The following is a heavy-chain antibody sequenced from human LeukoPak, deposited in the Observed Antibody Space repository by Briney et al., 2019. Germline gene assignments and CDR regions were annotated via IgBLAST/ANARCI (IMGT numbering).Heavy chain of an antibody. CDR3: ARVVVVAATLAHYYYYGMDV. J-gene: IGHJ6*02. CDR1: GGTFSGYY. Sequence: PSETLSLTCAVYGGTFSGYYWSWIRQPPGKGLEWIGEINHSGSTNYNPSLKSRVTISVDTSKNQFSLKLSSVTAADTAVYYCARVVVVAATLAHYYYYGMDVWGQGTTVTVSS. D-gene: IGHD2-15*01. CDR2: INHSGST. V-gene: IGHV4-34*01.